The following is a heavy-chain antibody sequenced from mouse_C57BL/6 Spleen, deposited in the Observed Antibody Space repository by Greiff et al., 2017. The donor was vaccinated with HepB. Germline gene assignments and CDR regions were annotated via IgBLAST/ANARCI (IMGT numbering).Heavy chain of an antibody. J-gene: IGHJ1*03. CDR2: IDPSDSET. D-gene: IGHD1-1*01. V-gene: IGHV1-52*01. CDR3: ARVYYSGSSHSLDV. CDR1: GYTFTSYW. Sequence: VQLQQPGAELVRPGSSVKLSCKASGYTFTSYWMHWVKQRPIQGLEWIGNIDPSDSETHYNQKFKDKATLTVDKSSSTAYMQLSSLTSEDSAVYYCARVYYSGSSHSLDVWGTGTTVTVSS.